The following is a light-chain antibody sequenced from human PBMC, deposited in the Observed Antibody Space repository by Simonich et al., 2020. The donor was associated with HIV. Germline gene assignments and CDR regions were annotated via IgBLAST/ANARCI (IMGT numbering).Light chain of an antibody. CDR3: SSYTSSSTLV. J-gene: IGLJ2*01. CDR1: SCDIGGYNY. CDR2: VVS. Sequence: QSALTQPASVSGSPGQSITISCTGTSCDIGGYNYVYWYQQPPGKAPKLMIYVVSKRPSGVFNRFSGSKSGNTASLTISGLQAEDEADYYGSSYTSSSTLVFGGGTKVTVV. V-gene: IGLV2-14*03.